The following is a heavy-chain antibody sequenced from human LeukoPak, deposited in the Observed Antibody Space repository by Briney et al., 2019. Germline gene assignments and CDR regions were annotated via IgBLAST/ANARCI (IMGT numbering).Heavy chain of an antibody. Sequence: SETLSLTCAVYGGSFSGYYWSWIRQPPGKGLEWIGEINHSGSTNYNPSLKSRVTISVDTSKNQCSLKLSSVTAADTAVYYCARELWGCSGGSCYFDYWGQGTLVTVSS. V-gene: IGHV4-34*01. CDR1: GGSFSGYY. D-gene: IGHD2-15*01. CDR2: INHSGST. J-gene: IGHJ4*02. CDR3: ARELWGCSGGSCYFDY.